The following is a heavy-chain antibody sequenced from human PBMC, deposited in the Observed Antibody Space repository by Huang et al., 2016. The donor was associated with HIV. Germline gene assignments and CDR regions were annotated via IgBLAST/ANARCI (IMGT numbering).Heavy chain of an antibody. CDR3: ARRAVAGIYYYYYMDV. CDR2: ISYDGSNK. D-gene: IGHD6-19*01. J-gene: IGHJ6*03. Sequence: QVQLVESGGGGVQPGRSLRLSCAASGFTFSNYAMHWVRKAPGKGLGWVAVISYDGSNKYYTDAVKGRFTISRDNSKNALYLQMNSLRAEDTAVYYCARRAVAGIYYYYYMDVWGKGTTVTVSS. CDR1: GFTFSNYA. V-gene: IGHV3-30*10.